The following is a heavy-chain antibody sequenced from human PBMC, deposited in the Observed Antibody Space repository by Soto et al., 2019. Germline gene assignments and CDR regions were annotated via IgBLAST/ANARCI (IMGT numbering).Heavy chain of an antibody. Sequence: QVQLVQSGAEVKKPGASVKVSCKASGYTFTTYGISWVRQAPGQGLEWMGWISAYNGNTHYAQKLQGRFTMTTDTSTSTAYAELRSLRSDDTAVYYCARVHFPSTFASFDYWGQGTLVTVPS. V-gene: IGHV1-18*04. CDR2: ISAYNGNT. D-gene: IGHD3-3*02. J-gene: IGHJ4*02. CDR1: GYTFTTYG. CDR3: ARVHFPSTFASFDY.